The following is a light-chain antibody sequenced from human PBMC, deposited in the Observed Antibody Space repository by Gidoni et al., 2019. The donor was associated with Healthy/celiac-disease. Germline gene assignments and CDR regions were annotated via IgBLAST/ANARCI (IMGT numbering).Light chain of an antibody. V-gene: IGKV3D-7*01. J-gene: IGKJ1*01. Sequence: EIVMTQSPATLSLSPGERATLSCRASQSVSSSYLSWYQQKPGQAPRLLIYGASTRATGIPARFSGSGSGTDFTLTISSLQPKDFAVYYCQQDYNLRTFGQGTKVEIK. CDR1: QSVSSSY. CDR3: QQDYNLRT. CDR2: GAS.